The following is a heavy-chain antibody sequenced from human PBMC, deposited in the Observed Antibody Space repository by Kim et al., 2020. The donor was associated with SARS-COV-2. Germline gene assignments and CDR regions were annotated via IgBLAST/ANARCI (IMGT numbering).Heavy chain of an antibody. D-gene: IGHD6-13*01. Sequence: GGSLRLSCAASGFTFSSYWMSWVRQAPGKGLEWVANIKQDGSEKYYVDSVKGRFTISRDNAKNSLYLQMNSLRAEDTAVYYCARKSYSSSWVRGGSQQDYWGQGTLVTVSS. CDR2: IKQDGSEK. CDR1: GFTFSSYW. CDR3: ARKSYSSSWVRGGSQQDY. V-gene: IGHV3-7*01. J-gene: IGHJ4*02.